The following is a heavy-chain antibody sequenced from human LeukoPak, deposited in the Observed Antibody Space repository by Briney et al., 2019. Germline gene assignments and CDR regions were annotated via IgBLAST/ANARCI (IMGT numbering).Heavy chain of an antibody. CDR1: GFTFSSYA. CDR3: ARARSGSYYDY. Sequence: GGSLRLSCAASGFTFSSYAMHWVRQAPGKGLEYVSAISSNGGSTCYANSVKGRFTISRDNSKNTLYLQMGSLRAEDMAVYYCARARSGSYYDYWGQGTLVTVSS. V-gene: IGHV3-64*01. J-gene: IGHJ4*02. D-gene: IGHD1-26*01. CDR2: ISSNGGST.